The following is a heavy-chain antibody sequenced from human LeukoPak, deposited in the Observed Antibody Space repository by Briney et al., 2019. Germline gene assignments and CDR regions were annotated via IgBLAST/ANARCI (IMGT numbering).Heavy chain of an antibody. J-gene: IGHJ6*02. V-gene: IGHV3-23*01. CDR2: ISGSGGST. CDR1: GFTFSSYA. D-gene: IGHD1-14*01. CDR3: AKGIEPTYYYYGMDV. Sequence: PGGSLRLSCAASGFTFSSYAMSWVRQPPGKGLEWVSAISGSGGSTYYADSVKGRFTISRDNSKKTLYLQMNRLRAEDTALYYWAKGIEPTYYYYGMDVWGQGTTVTVSS.